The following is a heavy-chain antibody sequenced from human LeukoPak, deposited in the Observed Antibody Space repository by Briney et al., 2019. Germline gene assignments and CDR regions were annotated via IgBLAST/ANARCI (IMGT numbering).Heavy chain of an antibody. J-gene: IGHJ6*02. V-gene: IGHV3-49*04. CDR3: ARMMPGMDV. D-gene: IGHD2-2*01. CDR1: GFTFADFA. CDR2: IRTEAVGGAT. Sequence: LSGGSLRLSCTASGFTFADFAVSWVRQAPGKGLQWIGLIRTEAVGGATEYATSVRGRFTVSRDDSKGIAYLQMNSLKTEDTGVYYCARMMPGMDVWGQGTTATVSS.